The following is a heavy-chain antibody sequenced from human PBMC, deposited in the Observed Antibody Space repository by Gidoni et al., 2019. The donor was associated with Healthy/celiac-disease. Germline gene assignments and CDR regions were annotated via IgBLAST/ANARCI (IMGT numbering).Heavy chain of an antibody. CDR2: IKSKTDGGTT. CDR1: GFTFSNAW. D-gene: IGHD5-12*01. CDR3: TTDGDIVAPLFDY. V-gene: IGHV3-15*01. J-gene: IGHJ4*02. Sequence: EVQLVDSGGGLVKPGGSLLLSCAASGFTFSNAWMSWVRQAPGKGLEWVGRIKSKTDGGTTDYAAPVKGRFTISRDDSKNTLYLQMNSLKTEDTAVYYCTTDGDIVAPLFDYWGQGTLVTVSS.